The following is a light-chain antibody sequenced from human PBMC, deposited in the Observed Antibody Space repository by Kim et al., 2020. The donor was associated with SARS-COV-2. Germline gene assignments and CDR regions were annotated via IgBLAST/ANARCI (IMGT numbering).Light chain of an antibody. Sequence: PAGERPPLSCRASQAVRQTYVAWYQQRAGRAPTLLIYGASSRATGVPESFSGSGSGTDFTLTISRLESEDFAVYYCQQYGSLPLTFGGGTKVDIK. J-gene: IGKJ4*01. CDR1: QAVRQTY. CDR2: GAS. V-gene: IGKV3-20*01. CDR3: QQYGSLPLT.